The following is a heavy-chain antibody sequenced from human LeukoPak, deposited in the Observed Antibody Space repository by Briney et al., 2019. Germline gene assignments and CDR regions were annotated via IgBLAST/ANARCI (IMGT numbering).Heavy chain of an antibody. V-gene: IGHV3-48*04. CDR1: GFTFSSSG. D-gene: IGHD4-23*01. Sequence: GGSLRLSCAASGFTFSSSGMNWVRQAPGKGLEWVSYISTASSTVYYADSVKGRFSISRDNAKNSLYLQMNSLRAEDTAVYYCARDVTYYGGDWFDPWGQGTLVAVSS. CDR2: ISTASSTV. CDR3: ARDVTYYGGDWFDP. J-gene: IGHJ5*02.